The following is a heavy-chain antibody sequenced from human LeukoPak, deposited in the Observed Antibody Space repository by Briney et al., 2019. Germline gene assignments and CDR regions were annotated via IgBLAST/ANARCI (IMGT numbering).Heavy chain of an antibody. CDR3: ARVYVTVVRGRWFDP. V-gene: IGHV4-34*01. D-gene: IGHD3-10*01. J-gene: IGHJ5*02. CDR2: IDHSGST. Sequence: ASETLSLTCAVYGGSLSGYSWTWIRQPPGKGLECIVEIDHSGSTNYNASLTSRVIISADTSQNQFSLKLTSVTVADTAVYYCARVYVTVVRGRWFDPWGQGTLVTVSS. CDR1: GGSLSGYS.